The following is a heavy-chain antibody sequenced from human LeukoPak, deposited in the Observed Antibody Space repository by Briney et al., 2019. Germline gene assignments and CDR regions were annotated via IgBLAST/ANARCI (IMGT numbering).Heavy chain of an antibody. V-gene: IGHV1-2*02. CDR2: INPNSGGT. CDR3: ARDLDGVVTI. D-gene: IGHD4-23*01. Sequence: ASVKVSCKASGGTFSSYAISWVRQAPGQGLEWMGWINPNSGGTNYAQKFQGRVTMTRDTSISTAYMELSRLRSDDTAVYYCARDLDGVVTIWGQGTLVTVSS. CDR1: GGTFSSYA. J-gene: IGHJ4*02.